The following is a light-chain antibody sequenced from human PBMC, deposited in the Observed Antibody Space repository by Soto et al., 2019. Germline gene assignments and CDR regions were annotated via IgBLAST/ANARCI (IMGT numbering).Light chain of an antibody. CDR1: QSVSSSY. V-gene: IGKV3-20*01. Sequence: EIVLTQSPGTLSLSPGERATFSCRASQSVSSSYLAWYQQKPGQAPRLLIYGASSRATGIPDRFSGSGSGTDFTLTISRLEPEDFAVYYCQQYGTSPFNFGPGTKVDIK. J-gene: IGKJ3*01. CDR2: GAS. CDR3: QQYGTSPFN.